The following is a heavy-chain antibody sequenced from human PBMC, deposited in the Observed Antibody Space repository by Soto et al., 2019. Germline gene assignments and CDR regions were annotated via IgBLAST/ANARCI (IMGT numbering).Heavy chain of an antibody. J-gene: IGHJ6*02. CDR2: ITTGGRIT. D-gene: IGHD1-1*01. V-gene: IGHV3-11*01. CDR3: ARDRWENGTNYGMDV. CDR1: GFTFSDYY. Sequence: QVQLVESGGGLVKPGGSLRLSCAASGFTFSDYYMSWIRQAPGQGLEWVSHITTGGRITYDAESVKGRFIASRDNAKNSLHLHMTNLRAEDTAVYYCARDRWENGTNYGMDVWGQGTTVTVSS.